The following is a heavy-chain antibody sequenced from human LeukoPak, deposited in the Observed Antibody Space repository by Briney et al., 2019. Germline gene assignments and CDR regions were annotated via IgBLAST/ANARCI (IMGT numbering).Heavy chain of an antibody. Sequence: PSETLSLTCTVSGGSISSSSFYWGWIRQPPWKGLEWIGNIYYSGSTYYNPSLKSRVTISVDTSKNQFSLRLSSVTAADTAVYYCARWVSTPRGYFDYWGQGTLVTVSS. CDR3: ARWVSTPRGYFDY. J-gene: IGHJ4*02. V-gene: IGHV4-39*01. CDR1: GGSISSSSFY. CDR2: IYYSGST. D-gene: IGHD5/OR15-5a*01.